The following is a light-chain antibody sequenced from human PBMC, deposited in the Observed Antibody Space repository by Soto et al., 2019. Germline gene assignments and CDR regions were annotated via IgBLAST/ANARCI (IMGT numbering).Light chain of an antibody. J-gene: IGKJ4*01. CDR1: QAISNY. V-gene: IGKV1-27*01. CDR2: AAS. CDR3: QKFNAVPT. Sequence: DIQMTQSPSSLSASVGDRVTITCRASQAISNYLAWYQHKPGKVPTLLIYAASTLQSAVPSRFSGSGSGTDFTLTISGLQPEAAATYYCQKFNAVPTFGGGTKVEI.